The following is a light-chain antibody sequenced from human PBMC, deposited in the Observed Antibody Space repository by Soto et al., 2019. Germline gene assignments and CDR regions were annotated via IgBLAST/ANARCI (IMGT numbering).Light chain of an antibody. J-gene: IGLJ1*01. CDR3: QSYDSSLSAPL. CDR1: SSNIGAGYD. V-gene: IGLV1-40*01. Sequence: QSVLTQPPSVSGAPGQRVTISCTGSSSNIGAGYDVHWYQQLPGTAPKLLIYGNSNRPSGVPDRFSGSKSGTSASLATTGLQAEDEADYYCQSYDSSLSAPLFGTWTKSPS. CDR2: GNS.